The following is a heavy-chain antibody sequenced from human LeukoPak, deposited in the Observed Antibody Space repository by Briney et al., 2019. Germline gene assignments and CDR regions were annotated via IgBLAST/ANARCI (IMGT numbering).Heavy chain of an antibody. CDR3: AKDIFESGWYYFDY. CDR2: ISWNSGSI. CDR1: GFTFDDYA. V-gene: IGHV3-9*01. D-gene: IGHD6-19*01. J-gene: IGHJ4*02. Sequence: GRSLRLSCAASGFTFDDYAMHWVRQAPGKGLEWVSGISWNSGSIGYADSVKGRFTISRDNAKNSLYLQMNSLRAEDTALYYCAKDIFESGWYYFDYLGQGTLVTVSS.